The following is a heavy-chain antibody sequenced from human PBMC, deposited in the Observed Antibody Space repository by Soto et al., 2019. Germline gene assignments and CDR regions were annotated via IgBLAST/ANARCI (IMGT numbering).Heavy chain of an antibody. Sequence: GGSLRLSCAASGFTFRRYAMEWVRQVPGKGLEWVAVISYDGSTTFYADSVKGRFTISRDNSNNTLFLQMSNMRREDTAVYYCARDQSTTVITSPHFGPWGQETQVTVSS. J-gene: IGHJ5*02. CDR1: GFTFRRYA. V-gene: IGHV3-30-3*01. CDR2: ISYDGSTT. CDR3: ARDQSTTVITSPHFGP. D-gene: IGHD4-17*01.